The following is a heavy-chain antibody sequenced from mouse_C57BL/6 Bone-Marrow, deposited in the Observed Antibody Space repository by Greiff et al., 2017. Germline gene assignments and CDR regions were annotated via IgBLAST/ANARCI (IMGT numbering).Heavy chain of an antibody. J-gene: IGHJ2*01. CDR1: GYTFTSYT. V-gene: IGHV1-4*01. CDR2: INPSSGYT. D-gene: IGHD1-1*01. Sequence: QVQLQQSGAELARPGASVKMSCKASGYTFTSYTMHWVKQRPGQGLEWIGYINPSSGYTKYNQKFKDKATLTADKSSSTAYMQLSSLTSEDSAVHYCAKPNYYGSSYNYWGQGTTLTVSS. CDR3: AKPNYYGSSYNY.